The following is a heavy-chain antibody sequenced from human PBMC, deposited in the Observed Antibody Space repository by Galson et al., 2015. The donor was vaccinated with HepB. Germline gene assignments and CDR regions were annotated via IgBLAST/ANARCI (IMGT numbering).Heavy chain of an antibody. D-gene: IGHD6-6*01. Sequence: CAISGDSVSSNSAGWTWIRQSPSRGLEWLGRTYYRSKWYIDYAVSLKSRITINPDTSKNQVSLQLTSVTPEDTAVYYCSRGGLVKAARGGLAWLVPWGQGTPVTVSS. V-gene: IGHV6-1*01. CDR1: GDSVSSNSAG. CDR3: SRGGLVKAARGGLAWLVP. CDR2: TYYRSKWYI. J-gene: IGHJ5*02.